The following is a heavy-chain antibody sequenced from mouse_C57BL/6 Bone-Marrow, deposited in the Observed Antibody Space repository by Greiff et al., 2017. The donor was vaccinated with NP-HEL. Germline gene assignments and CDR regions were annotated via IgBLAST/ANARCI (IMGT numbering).Heavy chain of an antibody. Sequence: QVQLKESGAELVKPGASVKISCKASGYAFSSYCMNWVKQSPGKGLEWIGQITPGAGDTNYNGKFKGKATLTVDKSSSTAYMPLSSLTSEDSAVDICARWIYYYGSRGPYFDDWGQGTTLTVSS. CDR2: ITPGAGDT. D-gene: IGHD1-1*01. CDR1: GYAFSSYC. CDR3: ARWIYYYGSRGPYFDD. J-gene: IGHJ2*01. V-gene: IGHV1-80*01.